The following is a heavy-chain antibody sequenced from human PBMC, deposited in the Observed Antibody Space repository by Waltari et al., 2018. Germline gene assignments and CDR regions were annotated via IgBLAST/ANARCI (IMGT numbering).Heavy chain of an antibody. D-gene: IGHD3-16*01. CDR1: GCSIGSYY. CDR2: IYYSGST. CDR3: ARTEGGWFDP. Sequence: QVQLQESGPGLVKPSETLSLTCTVSGCSIGSYYWSWIRQPPGKGLEWIGYIYYSGSTNYNPSLKSRVTISVDTSKNQFSLKLSSVTAADTAVYYCARTEGGWFDPWGQGTLVTVSS. J-gene: IGHJ5*02. V-gene: IGHV4-59*01.